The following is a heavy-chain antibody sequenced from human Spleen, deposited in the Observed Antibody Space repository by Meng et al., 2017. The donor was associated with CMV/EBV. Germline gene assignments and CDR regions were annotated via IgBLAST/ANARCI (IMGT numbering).Heavy chain of an antibody. Sequence: SVKVSCKASGGAFSKSAISWVRQAPGQGLEYIGGIIPILGLTNYAQKFQVRVTITADKSTSTVNMELSSLRSEDTAVYYCAVDRGLPQLFDAFDIWGQGTMVTVSS. V-gene: IGHV1-69*10. CDR3: AVDRGLPQLFDAFDI. D-gene: IGHD3-10*01. CDR1: GGAFSKSA. CDR2: IIPILGLT. J-gene: IGHJ3*02.